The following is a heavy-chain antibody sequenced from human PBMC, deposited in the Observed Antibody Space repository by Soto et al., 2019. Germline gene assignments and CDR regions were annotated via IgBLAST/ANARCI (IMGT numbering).Heavy chain of an antibody. CDR2: IYYSGST. CDR3: ARERLYYDILTGYPYGMDG. Sequence: QVQLQESGPGLVKPSQTLSLTCTVSGGSISSGGYYWSWIRQHPGKGLEWIGYIYYSGSTYYNPSLQSRVTISVDTSKNQVSLKLSSVTAADTAVYYCARERLYYDILTGYPYGMDGWGQGTTVTVSS. D-gene: IGHD3-9*01. V-gene: IGHV4-31*03. J-gene: IGHJ6*02. CDR1: GGSISSGGYY.